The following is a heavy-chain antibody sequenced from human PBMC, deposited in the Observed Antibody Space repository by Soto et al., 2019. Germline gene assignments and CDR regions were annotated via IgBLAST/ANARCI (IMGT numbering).Heavy chain of an antibody. V-gene: IGHV5-51*02. CDR2: IYPVDSDT. J-gene: IGHJ3*02. CDR3: ARLLFYFDSSGYGFDI. Sequence: GESLKISCKGSGYRVSSYWSGWVRQMPGKGLEWMGIIYPVDSDTRYSPSFQGQVTISADKSISTAYLQWSSVKASDTAMYYCARLLFYFDSSGYGFDIWGPGTMVTVSS. CDR1: GYRVSSYW. D-gene: IGHD3-22*01.